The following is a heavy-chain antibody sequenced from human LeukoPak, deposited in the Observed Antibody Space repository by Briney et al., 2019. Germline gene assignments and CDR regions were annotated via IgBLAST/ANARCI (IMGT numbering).Heavy chain of an antibody. D-gene: IGHD4-17*01. Sequence: SVKVSCKASGGTFSSYAISWVRQAPGQGLEWMGGIIPIFGTANYAQKFQGRVSITSDTSISTAYMELSSLRSEDTAVYFCARTTSLTASGYDYWGQGTLVTVSS. CDR1: GGTFSSYA. CDR3: ARTTSLTASGYDY. J-gene: IGHJ4*02. V-gene: IGHV1-69*05. CDR2: IIPIFGTA.